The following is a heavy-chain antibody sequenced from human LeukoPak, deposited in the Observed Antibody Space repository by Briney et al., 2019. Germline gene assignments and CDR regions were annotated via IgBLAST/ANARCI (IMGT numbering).Heavy chain of an antibody. J-gene: IGHJ6*02. CDR1: GFTFSRYW. Sequence: GGSLRLSCAASGFTFSRYWMSWVRQAPGKGLEWVAYIKEDGSEKYYVDSVKGRFTISRDNAQNSLYLQMNSLRAEDTAVYYCATGWGGVTGYYYDMDVWGQGTAVTVSS. CDR3: ATGWGGVTGYYYDMDV. D-gene: IGHD3-16*01. V-gene: IGHV3-7*01. CDR2: IKEDGSEK.